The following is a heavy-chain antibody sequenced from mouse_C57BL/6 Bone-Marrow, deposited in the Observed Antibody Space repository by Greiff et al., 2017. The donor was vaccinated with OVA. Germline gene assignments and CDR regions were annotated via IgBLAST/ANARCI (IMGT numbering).Heavy chain of an antibody. V-gene: IGHV14-4*01. CDR2: IDPENGDT. CDR3: TTSLG. Sequence: VQLKQSGAELVRPGASVKLSCTASGFNIKYSSMHWRKLRPEQGLEWIGWIDPENGDTEYASKFQGKATITADTSSNTAYQQLSSLTSEDTAVYYCTTSLGWGQGTLVTVSA. J-gene: IGHJ3*02. CDR1: GFNIKYSS.